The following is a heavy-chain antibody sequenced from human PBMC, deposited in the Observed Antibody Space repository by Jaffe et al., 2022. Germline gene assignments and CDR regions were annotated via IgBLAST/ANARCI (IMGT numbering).Heavy chain of an antibody. CDR2: IYHSGST. CDR1: GYSISSGYY. J-gene: IGHJ5*02. D-gene: IGHD6-13*01. V-gene: IGHV4-38-2*01. CDR3: ARHDLRIQVYVPGRGAAAGTPNWFDP. Sequence: QVQLQESGPGLVKPSETLSLTCAVSGYSISSGYYWGWIRQPPGKGLEWIGSIYHSGSTYYNPSLKSRVTISVDTSKNQFSLKLSSVTAADTAVYYCARHDLRIQVYVPGRGAAAGTPNWFDPWGQGTLVTVSS.